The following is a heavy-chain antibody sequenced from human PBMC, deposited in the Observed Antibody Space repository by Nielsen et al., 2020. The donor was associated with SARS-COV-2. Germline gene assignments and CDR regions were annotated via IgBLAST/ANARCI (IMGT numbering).Heavy chain of an antibody. CDR3: ARGYDYVWGSYRTLVY. Sequence: GESLKISCAASGFTFSSYAMHWVRQAPGKGLEWVAVISYDGSNKYYADSVKGRFTISRDNSKNTLYLQMNSLRAEDTAVFYCARGYDYVWGSYRTLVYWGQGTLVTVSS. CDR2: ISYDGSNK. J-gene: IGHJ4*02. D-gene: IGHD3-16*02. CDR1: GFTFSSYA. V-gene: IGHV3-30*04.